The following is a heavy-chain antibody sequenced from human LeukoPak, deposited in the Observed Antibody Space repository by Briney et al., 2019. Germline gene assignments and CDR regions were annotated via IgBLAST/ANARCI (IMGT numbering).Heavy chain of an antibody. J-gene: IGHJ6*03. CDR3: ARAYSGSYYGYYYYYYMDV. D-gene: IGHD1-26*01. CDR1: GESFSDYY. CDR2: IYYSGST. V-gene: IGHV4-34*01. Sequence: SETLSLTCAVYGESFSDYYWSWIRQPPGKGLEWIGTIYYSGSTYYNPSLKSRVTISVDTSKNQFSLKLSSVTAADTAVYYCARAYSGSYYGYYYYYYMDVWGKGTTVTVSS.